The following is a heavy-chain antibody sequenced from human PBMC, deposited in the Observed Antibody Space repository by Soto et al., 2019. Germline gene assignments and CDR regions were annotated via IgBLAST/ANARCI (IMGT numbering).Heavy chain of an antibody. CDR1: GGSFSGYY. CDR3: ARGRYYDFWSGPPSGGMDV. V-gene: IGHV4-34*01. J-gene: IGHJ6*02. Sequence: SETLSLTCAVYGGSFSGYYWSWIRQPPGKGLEWIGEINHSGSTNYNPSLKSRVTISVDTSKNQFSLKQSSVTAADTAVYYCARGRYYDFWSGPPSGGMDVWGQGTTVTVSS. CDR2: INHSGST. D-gene: IGHD3-3*01.